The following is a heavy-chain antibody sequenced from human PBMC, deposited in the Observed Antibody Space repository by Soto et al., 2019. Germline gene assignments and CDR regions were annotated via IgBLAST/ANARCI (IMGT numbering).Heavy chain of an antibody. D-gene: IGHD1-26*01. V-gene: IGHV3-30*18. CDR1: GFTFSSYG. CDR3: AKEGGLSGSYYISSSYYFDY. J-gene: IGHJ4*02. CDR2: ISYDGSNT. Sequence: QVQLVESGGGVVQPGRSLRLSCVASGFTFSSYGMHWVRQAPGKGLEWVAIISYDGSNTYYADSVKGRFTISRDNSKTTMYLQMNSLRAADTSVYYCAKEGGLSGSYYISSSYYFDYWGQGTLVTVSS.